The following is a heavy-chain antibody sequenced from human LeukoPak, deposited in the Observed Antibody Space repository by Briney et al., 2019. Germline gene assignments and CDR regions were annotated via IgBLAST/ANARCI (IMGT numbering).Heavy chain of an antibody. CDR3: ARGYSSGWYEGWWFVY. CDR2: IYSSESS. Sequence: PSETLSLTCTVSGDSISGYYWGWIRQPAGKGLEWIGRIYSSESSNNNPSLKSRVTMSVDTSKNQLSLKLSSVTAADTAVYYCARGYSSGWYEGWWFVYWGQGTLVTVSS. CDR1: GDSISGYY. D-gene: IGHD6-19*01. V-gene: IGHV4-4*07. J-gene: IGHJ4*02.